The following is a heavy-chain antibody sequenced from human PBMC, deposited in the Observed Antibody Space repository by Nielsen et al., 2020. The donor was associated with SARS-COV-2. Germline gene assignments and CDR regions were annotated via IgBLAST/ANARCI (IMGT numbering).Heavy chain of an antibody. J-gene: IGHJ4*02. CDR2: ISYDGSNK. D-gene: IGHD5-18*01. CDR3: ARERDTAYGGDYFDY. V-gene: IGHV3-30-3*01. CDR1: GFTFSSYA. Sequence: GGSLRLSCAASGFTFSSYAMHWVRQAPGKGLEWVAVISYDGSNKYYADSVKGRFTISRDNSKNTLYLQMNSLRAEDTAVYYCARERDTAYGGDYFDYWGQGTLVTVSS.